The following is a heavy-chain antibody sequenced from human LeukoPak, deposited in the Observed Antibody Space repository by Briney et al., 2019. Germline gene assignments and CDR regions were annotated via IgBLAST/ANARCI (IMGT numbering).Heavy chain of an antibody. J-gene: IGHJ4*02. V-gene: IGHV3-30*18. D-gene: IGHD3-10*01. CDR3: ANEYSATDFLSSRHRGYYFDY. CDR1: GFTFSSYG. CDR2: ISYDGSNK. Sequence: GGSLRPSCAASGFTFSSYGMHWVRQAPGKGLEWVAVISYDGSNKYYADSVKGRFTISRDNSKNTLYLQMNSLRAEDTAVYYCANEYSATDFLSSRHRGYYFDYWGQGTLVTVSS.